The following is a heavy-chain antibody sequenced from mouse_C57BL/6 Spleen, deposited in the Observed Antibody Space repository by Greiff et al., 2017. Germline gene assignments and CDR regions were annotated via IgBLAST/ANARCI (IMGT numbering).Heavy chain of an antibody. J-gene: IGHJ4*01. CDR1: GYTFTSYW. D-gene: IGHD2-1*01. CDR3: ARLGGNYPYYAMDY. CDR2: IDPSDSYT. V-gene: IGHV1-69*01. Sequence: QVQLQQSGAELVMPGASVKLSCKASGYTFTSYWMHWVKQRPGQGLEWIGEIDPSDSYTNYNQKFKGKSTLTVDKSSSTAYMQLSSLTSEDSAVYYCARLGGNYPYYAMDYWGQGTSVTVSS.